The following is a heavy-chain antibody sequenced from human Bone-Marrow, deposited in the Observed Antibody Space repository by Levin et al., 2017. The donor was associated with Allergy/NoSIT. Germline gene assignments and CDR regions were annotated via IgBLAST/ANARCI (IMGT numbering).Heavy chain of an antibody. D-gene: IGHD5-18*01. V-gene: IGHV3-23*01. CDR2: IGPTT. CDR3: AKYGPTMVTRAFDF. J-gene: IGHJ4*02. CDR1: GFTFSSYA. Sequence: GGSLRLSCAASGFTFSSYAMTWVRQAPGKGLEWVSSIGPTTYYADSVKGLFTISRDNSKSTLYLQMDSLRAENTAVYYFAKYGPTMVTRAFDFWGQGTLVTVSS.